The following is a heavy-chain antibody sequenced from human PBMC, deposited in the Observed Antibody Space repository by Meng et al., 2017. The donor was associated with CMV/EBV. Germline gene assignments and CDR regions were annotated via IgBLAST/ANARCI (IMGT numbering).Heavy chain of an antibody. Sequence: HVQLPESGPGLVKPSQTLSHTCTDSGGCISSGDYYWSWIRQPPGKGLEWIGYIYYSGSTYYNPSLKSRVTISVDTSKNQFSLKLSSVTAADTAVYYCARAQYSSSCDYWGQGTLVTVSS. D-gene: IGHD6-13*01. V-gene: IGHV4-30-4*08. CDR3: ARAQYSSSCDY. CDR2: IYYSGST. J-gene: IGHJ4*02. CDR1: GGCISSGDYY.